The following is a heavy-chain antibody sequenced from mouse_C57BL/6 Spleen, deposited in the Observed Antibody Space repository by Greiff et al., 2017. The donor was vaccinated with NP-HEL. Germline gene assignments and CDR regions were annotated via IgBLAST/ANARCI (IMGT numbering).Heavy chain of an antibody. Sequence: QVQLQQPGAELVMPGASVKLSCKASGYTFTSYWMHWVKQRPGQGLEWIGEIDPSDSYTNYNQKFKGKSTLTVDKSSSTAYMQLSSLTSEDSAVYYCARRSSNFLFDYWGQGTTLTVSS. V-gene: IGHV1-69*01. CDR1: GYTFTSYW. D-gene: IGHD2-5*01. CDR2: IDPSDSYT. J-gene: IGHJ2*01. CDR3: ARRSSNFLFDY.